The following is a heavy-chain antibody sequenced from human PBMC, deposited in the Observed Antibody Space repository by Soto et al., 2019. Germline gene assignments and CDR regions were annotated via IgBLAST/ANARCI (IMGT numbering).Heavy chain of an antibody. V-gene: IGHV1-8*01. D-gene: IGHD3-3*01. CDR3: ARAEPNYDFWSGYWTRHDAFDI. CDR1: GYTFTSYD. J-gene: IGHJ3*02. Sequence: ASVKVSCKASGYTFTSYDINWVRQATGQGLEWMGWMNPNSGNTGYAQKFQGRVTMTRNTSISTAYMELSSLRSEDTAVYYCARAEPNYDFWSGYWTRHDAFDIWGLGTMVTVSS. CDR2: MNPNSGNT.